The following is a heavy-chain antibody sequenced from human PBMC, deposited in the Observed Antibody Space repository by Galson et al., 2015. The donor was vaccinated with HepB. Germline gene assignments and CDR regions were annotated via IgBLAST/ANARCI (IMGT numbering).Heavy chain of an antibody. CDR1: GDSVSSNSAA. CDR3: ARVALIAAAVTVWFDP. CDR2: TYYRSKWYN. D-gene: IGHD6-13*01. V-gene: IGHV6-1*01. Sequence: CAISGDSVSSNSAAWNWIRQSPSRGLERLGRTYYRSKWYNDYPVSVQSRITINPDTSKNQFSLQLNSVTPEDTAVYYWARVALIAAAVTVWFDPWGQGTLVTVSS. J-gene: IGHJ5*02.